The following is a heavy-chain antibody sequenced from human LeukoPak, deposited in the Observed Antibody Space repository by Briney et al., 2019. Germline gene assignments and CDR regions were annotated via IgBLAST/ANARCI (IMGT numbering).Heavy chain of an antibody. J-gene: IGHJ5*02. Sequence: SETLSLTCTVSGGSISSSSYYWGWIRQPPGKGLEWIGEINHSGSTYYNPPLKSRVTISVDTSKNQFSLKLSSVTAADTAVYYCARGTNYYDSSGYENNWFDPWGQGTLVTVSS. D-gene: IGHD3-22*01. V-gene: IGHV4-39*01. CDR1: GGSISSSSYY. CDR3: ARGTNYYDSSGYENNWFDP. CDR2: INHSGST.